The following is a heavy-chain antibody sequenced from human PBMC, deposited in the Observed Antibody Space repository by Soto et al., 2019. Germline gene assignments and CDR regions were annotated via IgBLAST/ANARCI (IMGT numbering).Heavy chain of an antibody. J-gene: IGHJ2*01. CDR1: GFTFSNYG. D-gene: IGHD3-16*01. CDR3: ATPVPTVTTFRPFAL. V-gene: IGHV3-30*03. Sequence: QVQLVESGGGVVQPGKSLRLACVASGFTFSNYGMHWVRQAPGEGLEWVAVISYDEDNIYYADSVKGRSTISRDNSKKPLYLQMNSLRPEDTSVFFGATPVPTVTTFRPFALGGRGTLVPFSS. CDR2: ISYDEDNI.